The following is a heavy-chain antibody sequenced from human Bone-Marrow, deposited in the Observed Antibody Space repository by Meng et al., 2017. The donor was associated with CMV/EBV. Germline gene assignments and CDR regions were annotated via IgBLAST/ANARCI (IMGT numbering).Heavy chain of an antibody. Sequence: GESLKISCAASGFTFSTYWMSWVRQAPGKGLEWVANIEQDGSEKYYVDSVKGRFTLSRDNAKNSLYLQMNSLRAEDTAVYYCAREFGFIYYYGMDVWGQGTTVTVSS. CDR3: AREFGFIYYYGMDV. CDR1: GFTFSTYW. D-gene: IGHD3-10*01. CDR2: IEQDGSEK. J-gene: IGHJ6*02. V-gene: IGHV3-7*01.